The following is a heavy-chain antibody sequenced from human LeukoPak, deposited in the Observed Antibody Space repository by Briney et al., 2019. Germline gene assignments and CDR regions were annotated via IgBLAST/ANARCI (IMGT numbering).Heavy chain of an antibody. J-gene: IGHJ3*02. CDR1: SGSINNYY. V-gene: IGHV4-59*01. CDR2: ILPSGST. D-gene: IGHD1-14*01. CDR3: ARTNQISETAFDI. Sequence: PSETLSLTCTVSSGSINNYYWSWIRQTPGKGLEWIGYILPSGSTNYNPSVKSRVTISVDTSKNQFSLKLRSVTAADTAVYYCARTNQISETAFDIWGQGTMVIVSS.